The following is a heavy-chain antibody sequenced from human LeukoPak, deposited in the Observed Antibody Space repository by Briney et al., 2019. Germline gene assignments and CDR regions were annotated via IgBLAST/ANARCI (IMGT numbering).Heavy chain of an antibody. J-gene: IGHJ4*02. V-gene: IGHV3-11*03. CDR1: GFTFSDYY. D-gene: IGHD6-19*01. Sequence: GGSLRLSCAASGFTFSDYYMSWIRQAPGKGLEWVSYISSSSSYTNYADSVKGRFTISRDNAKNSLYLQMNSLRAEDTAVYNRARVGSGLIYYFYYWGQGTLVTDSS. CDR3: ARVGSGLIYYFYY. CDR2: ISSSSSYT.